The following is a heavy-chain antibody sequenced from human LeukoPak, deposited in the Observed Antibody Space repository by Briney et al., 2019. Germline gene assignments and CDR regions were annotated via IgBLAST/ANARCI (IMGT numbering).Heavy chain of an antibody. J-gene: IGHJ4*02. V-gene: IGHV1-69*13. CDR3: ARRGDIVVVPAAIGGRYSSSSSFYFDY. Sequence: GASVKVSCKASGYTFTGYYMHWVRQAPGQGLEWMGGIIPIFGTANYAQKFQGRVTITADESTSTAYMELSSLRSEDTAVYYCARRGDIVVVPAAIGGRYSSSSSFYFDYWGQGTLLTVSS. CDR1: GYTFTGYY. CDR2: IIPIFGTA. D-gene: IGHD2-2*02.